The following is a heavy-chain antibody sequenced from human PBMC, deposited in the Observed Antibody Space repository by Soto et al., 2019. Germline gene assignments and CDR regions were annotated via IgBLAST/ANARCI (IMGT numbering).Heavy chain of an antibody. CDR1: GFSLSTSGVG. Sequence: SGPTLVNPTQTLRLTCTFSGFSLSTSGVGVGWIRQPPGKALEWLALIYRGDGKRYSPSLKSRLTITKDTSKNQVVLTMTNMDPVDTATYYCALSGRSNWNYDYWGQGTLVTVSS. J-gene: IGHJ4*02. CDR2: IYRGDGK. V-gene: IGHV2-5*02. D-gene: IGHD1-7*01. CDR3: ALSGRSNWNYDY.